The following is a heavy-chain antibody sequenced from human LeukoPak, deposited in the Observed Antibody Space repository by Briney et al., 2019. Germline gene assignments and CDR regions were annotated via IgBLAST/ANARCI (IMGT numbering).Heavy chain of an antibody. CDR3: ARAGYYYDSSGYLSEYAFDI. V-gene: IGHV4-39*07. J-gene: IGHJ3*02. CDR2: IYTSGST. Sequence: PSETLSLTCTVSGGSISSRSYFWAWIRQPPGKGLEWIGSIYTSGSTNYNPSLKSRVTMSVDTSKNQFSLKLSSVTAADTAVYYCARAGYYYDSSGYLSEYAFDIWGQGTMVTVSS. CDR1: GGSISSRSYF. D-gene: IGHD3-22*01.